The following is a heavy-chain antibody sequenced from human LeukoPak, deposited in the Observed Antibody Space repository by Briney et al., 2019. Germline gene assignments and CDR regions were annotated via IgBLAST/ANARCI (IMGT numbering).Heavy chain of an antibody. CDR2: IRFDGSNK. J-gene: IGHJ4*02. D-gene: IGHD1-26*01. Sequence: GGSLRLSCAPSGFTFSSYGMHWVRQAPVKGLEWVAFIRFDGSNKYYADSVKGRFTISRDNSKNTLYLQMNSLRAEDTAVYYCARDGPDGSYRYFDYWGQGTLVTVSS. V-gene: IGHV3-30*02. CDR1: GFTFSSYG. CDR3: ARDGPDGSYRYFDY.